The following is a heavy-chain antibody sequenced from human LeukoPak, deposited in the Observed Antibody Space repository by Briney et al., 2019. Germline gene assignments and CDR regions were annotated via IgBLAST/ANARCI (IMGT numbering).Heavy chain of an antibody. CDR2: IYYSGST. CDR1: GGSISSYY. CDR3: ARATGYSSGWYQY. V-gene: IGHV4-59*01. Sequence: SETLSLTCTVSGGSISSYYWSWIRQPPGKGLEWIGYIYYSGSTNCNPSLKSRVTISVDTSKNQFSLKLSSVTAADTAVYYCARATGYSSGWYQYWGQGTLVTVSS. D-gene: IGHD6-19*01. J-gene: IGHJ4*02.